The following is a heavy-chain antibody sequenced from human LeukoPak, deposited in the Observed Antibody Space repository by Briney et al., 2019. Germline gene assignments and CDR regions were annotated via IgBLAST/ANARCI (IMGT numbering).Heavy chain of an antibody. J-gene: IGHJ4*02. V-gene: IGHV1-18*01. CDR2: SSAYNGNT. CDR3: ARAPDGKVATIRDY. D-gene: IGHD5-12*01. Sequence: ASVTVPCQASGYTFTRYGISWVRQAPGQGLEGMGWSSAYNGNTNYAQKLQGRVTMTTDTSTSTAYMELRSLRSDDTAVYYCARAPDGKVATIRDYWGQGTLVTVSS. CDR1: GYTFTRYG.